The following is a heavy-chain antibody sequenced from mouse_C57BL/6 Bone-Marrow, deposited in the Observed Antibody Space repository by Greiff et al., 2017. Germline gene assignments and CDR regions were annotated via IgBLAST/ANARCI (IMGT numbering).Heavy chain of an antibody. CDR3: TGDYYGSSYYFDV. CDR2: IRLKSDNYAT. CDR1: GFTFSNYW. V-gene: IGHV6-3*01. D-gene: IGHD1-1*01. J-gene: IGHJ1*03. Sequence: EVMLVESGGGLVQPGGSMKLSCVASGFTFSNYWMNWVRQSPEKGLEWVAQIRLKSDNYATHYAESVKGRFTISRDDSKSSVYLQMNNLRAEDTGIYYYTGDYYGSSYYFDVWGTGTTVTVSS.